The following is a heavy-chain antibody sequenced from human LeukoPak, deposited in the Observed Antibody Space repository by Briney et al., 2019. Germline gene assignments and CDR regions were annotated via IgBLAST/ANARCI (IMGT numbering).Heavy chain of an antibody. CDR1: GFTFSSYS. V-gene: IGHV3-21*01. CDR2: ISSSSSYI. J-gene: IGHJ4*02. D-gene: IGHD3-10*01. Sequence: GGSLRLSCAASGFTFSSYSMNWVRQAPGKGLEWVSSISSSSSYIYYADSVKGRFTISRDNAKNSLYLQMNSLRAEDTAVYYCAGGARGGGDFDYWGQGTLVTVSS. CDR3: AGGARGGGDFDY.